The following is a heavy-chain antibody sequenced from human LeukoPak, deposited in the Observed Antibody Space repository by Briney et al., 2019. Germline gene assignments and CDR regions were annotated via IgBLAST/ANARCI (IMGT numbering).Heavy chain of an antibody. Sequence: SETLSLTCTVSGGSISSYYWSWIRQPPGKGLEWIGYTYYSGSTNYNPSLKSRVTISVDTSKNQFSLKLSSVTAADTAVYYCAREQLGIAAADWGQGTLVTVSS. CDR2: TYYSGST. CDR1: GGSISSYY. J-gene: IGHJ4*02. V-gene: IGHV4-59*01. D-gene: IGHD6-13*01. CDR3: AREQLGIAAAD.